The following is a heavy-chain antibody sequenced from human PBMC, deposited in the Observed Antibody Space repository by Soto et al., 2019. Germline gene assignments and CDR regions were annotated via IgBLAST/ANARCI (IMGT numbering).Heavy chain of an antibody. CDR2: IYPGDSDT. J-gene: IGHJ4*02. V-gene: IGHV5-51*01. CDR1: GYSFTSYW. CDR3: ARNASRGIAVAGDFDY. D-gene: IGHD6-19*01. Sequence: GESLKISCKGSGYSFTSYWIGWVRQMPGKGLEWMGIIYPGDSDTRYSPSFQGQVTISADKSISTAYLQWSSLKASDTAMYYCARNASRGIAVAGDFDYWGQGTLVTV.